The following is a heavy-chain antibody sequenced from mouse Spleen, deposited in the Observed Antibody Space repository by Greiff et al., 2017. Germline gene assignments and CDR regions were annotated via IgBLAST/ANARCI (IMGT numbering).Heavy chain of an antibody. CDR3: ARQGATGTGSPWFAY. V-gene: IGHV1-18*01. CDR1: GYTFTDYN. CDR2: INPNNGGT. D-gene: IGHD4-1*02. Sequence: EVQLQESGPELVKPGASVKIPCKASGYTFTDYNMDWVKQSHGKSLEWIGDINPNNGGTIYNQKFKGKATLTVDKSSSTAYMELRSLTSEDTAVYYCARQGATGTGSPWFAYWGQGTLVTVSA. J-gene: IGHJ3*01.